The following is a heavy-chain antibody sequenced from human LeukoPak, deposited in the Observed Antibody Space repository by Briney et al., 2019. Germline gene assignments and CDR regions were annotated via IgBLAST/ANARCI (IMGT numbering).Heavy chain of an antibody. CDR1: GFSFTNHG. Sequence: QSGGSLRLSCAAFGFSFTNHGMTWVRQAPGKGLEWVSSISVSGDRTYYADSVKGRFTISRDNSKNTLSLQMNSLRGEGTAVYYCAKDRRSGSYFSPLDYWGQGTLVIVSS. CDR3: AKDRRSGSYFSPLDY. CDR2: ISVSGDRT. J-gene: IGHJ4*02. D-gene: IGHD1-26*01. V-gene: IGHV3-23*01.